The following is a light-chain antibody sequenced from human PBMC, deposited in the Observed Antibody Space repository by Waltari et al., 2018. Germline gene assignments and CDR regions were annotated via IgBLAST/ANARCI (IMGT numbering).Light chain of an antibody. CDR1: QTIGKS. V-gene: IGKV6-21*01. CDR3: HQSSTLTGT. Sequence: EIVLTQSPDITSVTPKETVTITCRASQTIGKSLQWYQQKPGQSPKLLVKYASQSVSGVPSRFSGSGSGTDFSLTINSLEAEDIATYYCHQSSTLTGTFGQGTRLEIK. CDR2: YAS. J-gene: IGKJ1*01.